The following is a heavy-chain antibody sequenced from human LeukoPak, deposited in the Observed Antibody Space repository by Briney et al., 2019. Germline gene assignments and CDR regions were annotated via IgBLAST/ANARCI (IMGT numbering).Heavy chain of an antibody. J-gene: IGHJ6*03. CDR3: ARLLTGYYYYMDV. CDR2: INHSGST. D-gene: IGHD1-26*01. CDR1: GFSFSIYA. V-gene: IGHV4-34*01. Sequence: SCAASGFSFSIYAMSWIRQPPGKGLEWIGEINHSGSTNHNPSLKSRVTISVDTSKNQHSLMLSSVTAADTAVYYCARLLTGYYYYMDVWGKGTTVTVSS.